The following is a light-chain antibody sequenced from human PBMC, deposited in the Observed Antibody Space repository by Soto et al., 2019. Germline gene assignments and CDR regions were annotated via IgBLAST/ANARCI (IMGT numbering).Light chain of an antibody. J-gene: IGKJ5*01. CDR3: QQYNNWPAIT. CDR1: QSVSSSY. V-gene: IGKV3D-15*01. Sequence: EIVMTQSPATLSVSPGERATLSCRASQSVSSSYLAWYQHKPGQAPRLLIYGASTRATGIPATFSGSGSGTQFTLTISSLQSEDFAVYYCQQYNNWPAITFGQGTRLEI. CDR2: GAS.